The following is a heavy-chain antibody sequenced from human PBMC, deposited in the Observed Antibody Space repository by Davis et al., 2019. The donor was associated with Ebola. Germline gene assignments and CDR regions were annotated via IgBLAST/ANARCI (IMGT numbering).Heavy chain of an antibody. Sequence: GESLKISCAASGFTFSSYSMNWVRQAPGKGLEWVAVISFDGIIKDYSDSVRGRFAISRDNSKKMLFLQMSSLRAEDSAVYFCAKRASDYYGEQNDYWGQGTLVTVSS. CDR1: GFTFSSYS. J-gene: IGHJ4*02. V-gene: IGHV3-30*18. CDR2: ISFDGIIK. CDR3: AKRASDYYGEQNDY. D-gene: IGHD4-17*01.